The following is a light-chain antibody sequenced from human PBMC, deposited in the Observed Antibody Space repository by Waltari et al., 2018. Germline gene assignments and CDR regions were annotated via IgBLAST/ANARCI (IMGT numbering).Light chain of an antibody. CDR2: SSS. CDR1: QSVSTN. J-gene: IGKJ2*01. Sequence: EIVMTQSPVTLSVSPGERATLSCRASQSVSTNLAWYRQRPGQAPRLLMYSSSTRASGLPARFSGSGSGTEFTLTISSLHSEDFAVYYCQQYNDGPRTFGQGTKLEI. CDR3: QQYNDGPRT. V-gene: IGKV3-15*01.